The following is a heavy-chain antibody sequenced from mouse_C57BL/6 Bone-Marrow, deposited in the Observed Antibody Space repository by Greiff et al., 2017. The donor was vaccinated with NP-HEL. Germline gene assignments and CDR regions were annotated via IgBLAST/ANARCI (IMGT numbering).Heavy chain of an antibody. V-gene: IGHV10-1*01. CDR3: VRQRGDVEAMDY. Sequence: EVQLVESGGGLVQPKGSLKLSCAASGFSFNTYAMNWVRQAPGKGLEWVARIRSKSNNYATYYADSVKDRFTISRDDSESMLYLQMNNLKTEDTAMYYCVRQRGDVEAMDYWGQGTSVTVSS. CDR2: IRSKSNNYAT. D-gene: IGHD3-3*01. J-gene: IGHJ4*01. CDR1: GFSFNTYA.